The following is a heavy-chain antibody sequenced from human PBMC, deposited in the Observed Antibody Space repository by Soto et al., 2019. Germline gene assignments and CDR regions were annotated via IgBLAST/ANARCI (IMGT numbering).Heavy chain of an antibody. D-gene: IGHD2-2*01. J-gene: IGHJ4*02. V-gene: IGHV3-9*01. CDR2: ISWNSGSI. CDR1: GFTFDDYA. Sequence: EVQLVESGGGLVQPGRSLRLSCAASGFTFDDYAMHWVRQAPGKGLEWVSGISWNSGSIGYADSVKGRFNISRDNAKNSLYMQMNRLRAEDTALYYCAKGTWYQLLPFSYFDYWGQGTLVTVSS. CDR3: AKGTWYQLLPFSYFDY.